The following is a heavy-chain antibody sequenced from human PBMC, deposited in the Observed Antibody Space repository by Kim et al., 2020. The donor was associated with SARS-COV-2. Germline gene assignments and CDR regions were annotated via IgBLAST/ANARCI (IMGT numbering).Heavy chain of an antibody. V-gene: IGHV3-30*18. CDR2: MSYDGKNK. D-gene: IGHD7-27*01. Sequence: GGSLRLSCAASGFTFSSYGLYWVRQAPGKGLEWVAVMSYDGKNKYYVESVKGRFTISRDNSNNTLYLQMNNLRAEDTAMYYCAKDLVSGETDFYGMDVWGQGTTVIVSS. CDR3: AKDLVSGETDFYGMDV. J-gene: IGHJ6*02. CDR1: GFTFSSYG.